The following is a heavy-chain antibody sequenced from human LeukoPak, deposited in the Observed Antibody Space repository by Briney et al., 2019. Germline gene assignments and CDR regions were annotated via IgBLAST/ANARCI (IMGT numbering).Heavy chain of an antibody. CDR1: GGTFSSYA. D-gene: IGHD1-26*01. V-gene: IGHV1-69*05. CDR2: IIPIFGTA. Sequence: SVKVSCTASGGTFSSYAISWVRQAPGQGLEWMGGIIPIFGTANYAQKFQGRVTMTRDTSTSTVYMELSSLRSEDTAVYYCARDIALFSGSYSENFDYWGQGTLVTVSS. J-gene: IGHJ4*02. CDR3: ARDIALFSGSYSENFDY.